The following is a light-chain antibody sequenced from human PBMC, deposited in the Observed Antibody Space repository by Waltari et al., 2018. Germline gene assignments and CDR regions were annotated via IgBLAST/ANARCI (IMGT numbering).Light chain of an antibody. CDR1: SGHSSNI. CDR2: INSDGSH. Sequence: QLVLTQSPSASAPLGASVKLTCTLASGHSSNIVAWLQQQPEEGPRYLMKINSDGSHSKGDEIPDRFSGSSSGAERYLTISSVQSEDEADYYCQTGGHGTWVFGGGTKLTVL. J-gene: IGLJ3*02. CDR3: QTGGHGTWV. V-gene: IGLV4-69*01.